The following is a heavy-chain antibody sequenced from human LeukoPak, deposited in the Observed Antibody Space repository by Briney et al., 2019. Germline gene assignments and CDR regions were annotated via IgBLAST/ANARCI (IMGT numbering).Heavy chain of an antibody. Sequence: GTSVKVSCKASGFTFTSPAVQWVRQARGQRLEWIGWIVVGSGNTNYAQKFQERVTITRDMSTSTAYMELSSLRSEDTAVYYCAASRHCSSTSCYYFAFDIWGQGTMVTVSS. CDR3: AASRHCSSTSCYYFAFDI. CDR2: IVVGSGNT. J-gene: IGHJ3*02. V-gene: IGHV1-58*01. CDR1: GFTFTSPA. D-gene: IGHD2-2*01.